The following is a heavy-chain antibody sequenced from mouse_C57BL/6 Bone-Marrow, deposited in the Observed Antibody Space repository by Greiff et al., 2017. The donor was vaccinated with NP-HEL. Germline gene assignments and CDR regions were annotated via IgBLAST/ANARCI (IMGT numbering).Heavy chain of an antibody. Sequence: VQLQQSGPELVKPGASVKISCKASGYSFTDYYMNWVKQSTGKSLEWIGVINPNYGTTSYNQKFKGKATLTVDQSSSTAYMQLNSLTSEDSAVYYCAKPYSNYWYFDVWGTGTTVTVSS. V-gene: IGHV1-39*01. CDR2: INPNYGTT. CDR3: AKPYSNYWYFDV. D-gene: IGHD2-5*01. J-gene: IGHJ1*03. CDR1: GYSFTDYY.